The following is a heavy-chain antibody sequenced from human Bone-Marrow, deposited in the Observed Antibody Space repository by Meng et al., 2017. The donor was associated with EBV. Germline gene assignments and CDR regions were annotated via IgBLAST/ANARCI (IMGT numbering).Heavy chain of an antibody. V-gene: IGHV4-39*07. D-gene: IGHD5-12*01. CDR1: GASISSSSYY. Sequence: QLQRQESGPSLVNPSDPLSLTCTVSGASISSSSYYWGWIRQPPGKGPEWIGSIYYSGSTYYNPSLKRRVTILEDTSKNQFSLKLSSVTAADTAVYYCARAQGSGYDYTIAYWGQGTLVTVSS. J-gene: IGHJ4*02. CDR3: ARAQGSGYDYTIAY. CDR2: IYYSGST.